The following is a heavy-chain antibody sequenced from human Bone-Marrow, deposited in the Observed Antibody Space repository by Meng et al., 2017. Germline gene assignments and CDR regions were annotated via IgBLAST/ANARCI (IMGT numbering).Heavy chain of an antibody. D-gene: IGHD6-19*01. V-gene: IGHV6-1*01. CDR2: TYYRSKWYN. CDR1: GDSVSSKSAA. J-gene: IGHJ3*02. Sequence: RSLRLSCAISGDSVSSKSAAWNWIRQSPSRGLEWLGRTYYRSKWYNDYAVSVKSRITINPDTSKNQFSLQLNSVTPEDTAVYYCASSGWYLGAFDIWGQGTMVTVSS. CDR3: ASSGWYLGAFDI.